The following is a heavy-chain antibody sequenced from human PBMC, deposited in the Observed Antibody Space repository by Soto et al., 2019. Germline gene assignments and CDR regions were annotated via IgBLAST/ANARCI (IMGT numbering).Heavy chain of an antibody. CDR1: GFIFTDYA. V-gene: IGHV3-23*01. CDR2: LSGSGGDT. D-gene: IGHD6-13*01. J-gene: IGHJ6*02. CDR3: ARGKGYSSSYGMDV. Sequence: GSLRLSCAASGFIFTDYAMTWVRQAPGKGLEWVSGLSGSGGDTYYADSVKGRFTVSRDNSRNTLYLQMNSLRAEDTAVYYCARGKGYSSSYGMDVWGQGTTVTVSS.